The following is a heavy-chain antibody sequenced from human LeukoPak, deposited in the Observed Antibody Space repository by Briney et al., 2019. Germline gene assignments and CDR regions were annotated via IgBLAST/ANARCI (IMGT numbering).Heavy chain of an antibody. Sequence: AAVKVSCKASGYTFTSYAMNWVRQAPGQGLEWMGWINTNTGNPTYAQGFTGRFVFSLDTSVSTAYLQISSLKAEDTAVYYCASRGDIPGYYYYGMDVWGQGTTVTVSS. J-gene: IGHJ6*02. CDR3: ASRGDIPGYYYYGMDV. CDR1: GYTFTSYA. V-gene: IGHV7-4-1*02. D-gene: IGHD2-15*01. CDR2: INTNTGNP.